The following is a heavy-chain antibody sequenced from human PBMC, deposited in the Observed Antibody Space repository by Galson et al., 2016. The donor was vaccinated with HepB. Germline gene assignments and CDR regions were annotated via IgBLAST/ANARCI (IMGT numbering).Heavy chain of an antibody. CDR3: AREGTPTSGTGREWFDP. V-gene: IGHV3-30-3*01. Sequence: SLRLSCAASGFSFSIYAFHWVRQAPGKGLEWVAITSFDGRSQFYADSVKGRFIISRDNSKNTLYLQMNGLRINDTAVYYCAREGTPTSGTGREWFDPWGQGTLVTVSS. J-gene: IGHJ5*02. D-gene: IGHD3-10*01. CDR2: TSFDGRSQ. CDR1: GFSFSIYA.